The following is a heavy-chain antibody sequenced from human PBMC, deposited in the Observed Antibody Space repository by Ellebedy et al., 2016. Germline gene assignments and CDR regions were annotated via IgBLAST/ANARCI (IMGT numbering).Heavy chain of an antibody. CDR1: GFTFSSYS. CDR2: ISSSSSYI. Sequence: GGSLRISCAASGFTFSSYSMNWVRQAPGKGLEWVSSISSSSSYIYYADSVKGRFTISRDNAKNSLYLQMNSLRAEDTAVYYCARDRIAAAVFDPWGQGTLVTVSS. V-gene: IGHV3-21*01. CDR3: ARDRIAAAVFDP. D-gene: IGHD6-13*01. J-gene: IGHJ5*02.